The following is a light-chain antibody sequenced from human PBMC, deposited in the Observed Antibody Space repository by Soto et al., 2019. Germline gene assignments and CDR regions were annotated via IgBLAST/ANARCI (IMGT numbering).Light chain of an antibody. CDR3: GTWDSSLNAGV. CDR1: SSNIGKNY. CDR2: END. Sequence: QSVLTQSPSVPAAPGQKVTISCSGSSSNIGKNYVSWYQQLPGTAPKRLMYENDKRPSGIPGRFSGSKSGTSATLGITGLQTGDEADYYCGTWDSSLNAGVFGGGTQLTVL. J-gene: IGLJ3*02. V-gene: IGLV1-51*02.